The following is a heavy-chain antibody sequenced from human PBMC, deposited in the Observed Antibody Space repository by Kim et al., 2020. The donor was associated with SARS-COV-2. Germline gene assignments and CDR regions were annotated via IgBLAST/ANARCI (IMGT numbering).Heavy chain of an antibody. V-gene: IGHV3-74*01. CDR3: VRSTQWGLDY. CDR1: GFPLRIYT. Sequence: GGSLRLSCAASGFPLRIYTMHWVRQAPGEGLVWVSRIDGSGTTITYAASLKGRFAISRDNAKNTLYLQGSGLRGDDTAVYYCVRSTQWGLDYWGQGTLVTVSA. J-gene: IGHJ4*02. CDR2: IDGSGTTI. D-gene: IGHD1-26*01.